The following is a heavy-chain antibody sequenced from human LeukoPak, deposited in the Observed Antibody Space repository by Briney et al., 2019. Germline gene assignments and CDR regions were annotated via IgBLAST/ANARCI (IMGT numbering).Heavy chain of an antibody. Sequence: GGSLRLSCGASGLSFITYWMSWVRQAPGKGLEWVANINQDGSVKYYVDSLKGRITIYRDNAKNSVYLQMDSLRAEDTALYYCARIGYSSSSNDYWGQGTLVTVSS. CDR2: INQDGSVK. CDR1: GLSFITYW. V-gene: IGHV3-7*01. D-gene: IGHD6-6*01. J-gene: IGHJ4*02. CDR3: ARIGYSSSSNDY.